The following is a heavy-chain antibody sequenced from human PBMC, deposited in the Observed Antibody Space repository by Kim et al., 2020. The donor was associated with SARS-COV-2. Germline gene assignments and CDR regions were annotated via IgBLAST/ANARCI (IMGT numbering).Heavy chain of an antibody. V-gene: IGHV3-9*01. CDR1: GFTFGDYA. CDR2: ISWNSGSI. CDR3: AKGSRASIAAAGKDY. D-gene: IGHD6-13*01. Sequence: GGSLRLSCAASGFTFGDYAMHWVRQAPGKGLEWVSGISWNSGSIGYADSVKGRFTISRDNAKNSLYLQMNSLRAEDTALYYCAKGSRASIAAAGKDYWGQRALVTVSS. J-gene: IGHJ4*02.